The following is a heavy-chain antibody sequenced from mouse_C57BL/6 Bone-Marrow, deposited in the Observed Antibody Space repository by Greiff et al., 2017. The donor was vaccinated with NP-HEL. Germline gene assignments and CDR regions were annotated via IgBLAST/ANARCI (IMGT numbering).Heavy chain of an antibody. J-gene: IGHJ1*03. Sequence: QVQLKESGAELVKPGASVKISCKASGYAFSSYWMNWVKQRPGKGLEWIGQIYPGDGDTNYNGKFKGKATLTADKSSSTAYMQLSSLTSEDSAVYFCARGDSYWYFDVWGTGTTVTVSS. CDR1: GYAFSSYW. CDR2: IYPGDGDT. D-gene: IGHD3-3*01. CDR3: ARGDSYWYFDV. V-gene: IGHV1-80*01.